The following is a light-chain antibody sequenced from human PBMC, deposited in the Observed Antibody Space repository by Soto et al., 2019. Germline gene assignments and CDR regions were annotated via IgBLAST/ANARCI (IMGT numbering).Light chain of an antibody. CDR1: QSLVYSDGNTY. Sequence: DVLMTQSPLSLPVTLGQPASISCRSSQSLVYSDGNTYLNWCQQRPGQSPRRLIYKVSNRDSGVPDRFSGSGAGTDFTLKISRVEAYDVVGNYCMQGTQWPRGTFGQGTRLEIK. CDR2: KVS. CDR3: MQGTQWPRGT. J-gene: IGKJ5*01. V-gene: IGKV2-30*01.